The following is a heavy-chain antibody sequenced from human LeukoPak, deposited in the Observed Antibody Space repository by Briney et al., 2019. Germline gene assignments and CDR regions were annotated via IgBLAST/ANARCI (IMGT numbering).Heavy chain of an antibody. CDR1: GGSISSSNYY. CDR2: IYYSGST. J-gene: IGHJ4*02. D-gene: IGHD2-15*01. CDR3: AGGLGYCSGGSCYGSIDY. Sequence: SETLSLTCTVSGGSISSSNYYWGWIRQPPGKGLEWIGSIYYSGSTYYNPSLKSRVTISVDTSKNQFSLKLSSVTAADTAVYYCAGGLGYCSGGSCYGSIDYWGQGILVTVSS. V-gene: IGHV4-39*07.